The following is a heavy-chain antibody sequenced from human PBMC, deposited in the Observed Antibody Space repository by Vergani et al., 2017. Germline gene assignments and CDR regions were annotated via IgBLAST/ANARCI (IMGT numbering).Heavy chain of an antibody. Sequence: VQLLESGGGLVQPGGSLRLSCEASGFSFPGYAMHWVRQAPGKGLEWVALISNDGRHTYYADSVRGRFSISRDNSKNTLYLQMNSLRTEDTANYYCRGEMDVWGKGTTVTVSS. CDR1: GFSFPGYA. CDR2: ISNDGRHT. V-gene: IGHV3-30*04. CDR3: RGEMDV. J-gene: IGHJ6*04.